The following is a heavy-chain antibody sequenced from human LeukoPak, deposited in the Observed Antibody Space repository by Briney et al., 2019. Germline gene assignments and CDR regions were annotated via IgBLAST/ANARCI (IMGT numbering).Heavy chain of an antibody. V-gene: IGHV4-4*09. CDR1: GGSISSYY. J-gene: IGHJ4*02. Sequence: SETLSLTCTVSGGSISSYYWSWIWQPPGKGLEWIGYIYTSGSTNYNPSLKSRVTISVDTSKNQFSLKLSSVTAADTAVYYCASVSRSEWLREYYFDYWGQGTLVTVSS. CDR2: IYTSGST. D-gene: IGHD5-12*01. CDR3: ASVSRSEWLREYYFDY.